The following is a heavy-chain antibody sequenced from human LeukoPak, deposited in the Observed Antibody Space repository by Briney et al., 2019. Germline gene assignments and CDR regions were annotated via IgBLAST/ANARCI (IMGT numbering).Heavy chain of an antibody. D-gene: IGHD3-22*01. Sequence: SETLSLTCTVSGGSISSYYWSWIRQPPGKGLEWIGYIYYSGSTNYNPSLKSRVTISVDTSKNQFSLKLRSVTAADTAVYYCARGRADDSSGYLNWFDPWGQGTLVTVSS. CDR2: IYYSGST. V-gene: IGHV4-59*01. J-gene: IGHJ5*02. CDR3: ARGRADDSSGYLNWFDP. CDR1: GGSISSYY.